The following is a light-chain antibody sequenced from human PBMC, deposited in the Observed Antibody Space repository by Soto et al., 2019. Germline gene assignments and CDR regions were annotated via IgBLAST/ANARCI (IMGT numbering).Light chain of an antibody. CDR3: QQRSSNWRWS. J-gene: IGKJ1*01. CDR2: DAS. Sequence: EIVLTQSPATLSLSPGERGTLSCRTSQGISTYLAWYQQKPGQAPRLLIYDASNRATGIPARFSGSGSGTDFTLTISNLEPEDFAVYYCQQRSSNWRWSFGQGTKVDIK. V-gene: IGKV3D-11*01. CDR1: QGISTY.